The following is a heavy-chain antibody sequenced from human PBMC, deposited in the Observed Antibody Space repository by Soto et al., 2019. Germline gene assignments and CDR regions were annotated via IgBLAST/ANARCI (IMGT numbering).Heavy chain of an antibody. CDR2: INPSGDIT. V-gene: IGHV3-23*01. Sequence: EAQLLESGGGLVQPGGSLRLSCAASGLTFSRYAMSWVRQAPGKGLEWVSIINPSGDITYYGDSVKGRFTISRDNSKNTLSLQMNSLTAEDTAVYYCAKSLRPSALTTSYFDYRGQGTLVTVSS. CDR3: AKSLRPSALTTSYFDY. CDR1: GLTFSRYA. D-gene: IGHD4-17*01. J-gene: IGHJ4*02.